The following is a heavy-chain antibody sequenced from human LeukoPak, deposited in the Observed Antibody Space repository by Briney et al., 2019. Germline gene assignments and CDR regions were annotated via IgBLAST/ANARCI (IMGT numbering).Heavy chain of an antibody. CDR3: AADLGSSTFNYDDGAFDI. CDR2: IVVGSGNT. D-gene: IGHD2-2*01. V-gene: IGHV1-58*01. CDR1: GFTFTSSA. Sequence: SVKVSCKASGFTFTSSAVQWVRQARGQRLEWIGWIVVGSGNTNYAQKFQERVTITRDMSTSTAYMELSSLRSEDTAVYYCAADLGSSTFNYDDGAFDIWGQGTMVTVSS. J-gene: IGHJ3*02.